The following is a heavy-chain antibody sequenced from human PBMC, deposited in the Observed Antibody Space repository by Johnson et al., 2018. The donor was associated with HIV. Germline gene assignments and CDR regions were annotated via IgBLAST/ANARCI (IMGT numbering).Heavy chain of an antibody. D-gene: IGHD1-26*01. CDR2: ISGSGGST. J-gene: IGHJ3*02. CDR1: GFNFSTFA. CDR3: AKDREPASYDAFDI. V-gene: IGHV3-23*01. Sequence: VQLLESGGGLVQPGGSLRLSCAASGFNFSTFAMSWVRQAPGKGLEWVSSISGSGGSTYYADSVRGRFTISRDNSKNTLYLQMNSLRAEDTAVYYCAKDREPASYDAFDIWSQVTMVTVSS.